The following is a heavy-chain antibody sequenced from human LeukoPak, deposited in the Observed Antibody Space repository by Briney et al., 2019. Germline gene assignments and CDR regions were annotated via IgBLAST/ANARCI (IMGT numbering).Heavy chain of an antibody. Sequence: PSETLSLTCTVSGVSINSHCWSWIRQPPGKGLEWIGYVYYSGSTNYNPSLKSRVTISVDTSKSQFSLKLSSVTAADTAVYYCATPCTSCYTRSQYFQHWGQGTLVTVSS. D-gene: IGHD2-2*02. J-gene: IGHJ1*01. CDR3: ATPCTSCYTRSQYFQH. V-gene: IGHV4-59*08. CDR2: VYYSGST. CDR1: GVSINSHC.